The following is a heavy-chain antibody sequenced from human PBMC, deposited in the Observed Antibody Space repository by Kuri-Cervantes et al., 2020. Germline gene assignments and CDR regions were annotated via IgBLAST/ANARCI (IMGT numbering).Heavy chain of an antibody. D-gene: IGHD3/OR15-3a*01. Sequence: ASVKVSCKASGYTFTSYYMHWVRQAPGQGLEWMGIINPSGGSTSYAQKFQGRVTMTRDTSTSTVYMELSSLRSEDTAVYYCARGGTHYDFWSYSLYYFDYWGQGTLVTVSS. CDR1: GYTFTSYY. J-gene: IGHJ4*02. CDR3: ARGGTHYDFWSYSLYYFDY. V-gene: IGHV1-46*01. CDR2: INPSGGST.